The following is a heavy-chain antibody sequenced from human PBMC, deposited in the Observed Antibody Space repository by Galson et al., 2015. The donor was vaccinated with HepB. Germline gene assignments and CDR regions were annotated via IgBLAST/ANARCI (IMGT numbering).Heavy chain of an antibody. Sequence: SLRLSCAGSAFTFSDYAMHWVRQSPGKGLEWVAVISYDGGHQYSADAVSGRFTVSRDNSKNTLYLQMNTLRTEDTAVYYCARALDDRGFYFYAMDAWGQGTTVTVSS. D-gene: IGHD2/OR15-2a*01. V-gene: IGHV3-30*04. CDR1: AFTFSDYA. CDR3: ARALDDRGFYFYAMDA. CDR2: ISYDGGHQ. J-gene: IGHJ6*02.